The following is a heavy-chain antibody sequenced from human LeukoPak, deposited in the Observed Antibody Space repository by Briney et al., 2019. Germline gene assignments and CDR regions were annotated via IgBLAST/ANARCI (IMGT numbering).Heavy chain of an antibody. CDR1: GFTFSDAW. D-gene: IGHD3-10*01. Sequence: GGSLRLSCAASGFTFSDAWMYWVRQPPGKGLEWVGRIKSKTDGGTTDYAAPVKDRFTISRDESKNTLYLQMNRLKTEDTAVYYCTTDAPYYYGSGTKTDAFDLWGQGTMVTASS. CDR3: TTDAPYYYGSGTKTDAFDL. J-gene: IGHJ3*01. V-gene: IGHV3-15*01. CDR2: IKSKTDGGTT.